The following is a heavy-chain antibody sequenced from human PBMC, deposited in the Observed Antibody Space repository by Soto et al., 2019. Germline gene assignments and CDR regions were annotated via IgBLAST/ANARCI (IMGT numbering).Heavy chain of an antibody. CDR3: ARVRVGSYNLFDP. CDR1: GFSFSSYW. V-gene: IGHV3-74*01. Sequence: EVQLVESGGGLVQPGGSLRLSCAVSGFSFSSYWMHWVRQAPGKGLEWVSRINSDGSRTYYADSVKGRFTISRDNAKNTLYLQMNSLRAEDAAVYYCARVRVGSYNLFDPWGQGTLVTVSS. CDR2: INSDGSRT. J-gene: IGHJ5*02. D-gene: IGHD6-13*01.